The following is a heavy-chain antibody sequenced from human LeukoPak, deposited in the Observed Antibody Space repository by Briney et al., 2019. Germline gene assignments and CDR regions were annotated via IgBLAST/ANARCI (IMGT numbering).Heavy chain of an antibody. CDR1: GLIFSNYW. D-gene: IGHD6-13*01. J-gene: IGHJ4*02. CDR3: ARARWYSSSWYFDY. V-gene: IGHV3-7*03. Sequence: GSLRLSCAASGLIFSNYWMSWVRQAPGKGLEWVANIKQDGSEKYYVDSVKGRFTISRDNAKNSLYLQMNSLRAEDTAVYYCARARWYSSSWYFDYWGQGILVTVPS. CDR2: IKQDGSEK.